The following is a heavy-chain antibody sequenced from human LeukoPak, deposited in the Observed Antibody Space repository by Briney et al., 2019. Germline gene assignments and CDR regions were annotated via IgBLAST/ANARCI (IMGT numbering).Heavy chain of an antibody. J-gene: IGHJ4*02. CDR1: GYTFTSYG. D-gene: IGHD1-26*01. V-gene: IGHV1-18*01. CDR3: AGDIGGIVGAPLDY. CDR2: ISAYNGNT. Sequence: ASVKVSCKASGYTFTSYGISWVRQAPGQGLEWMGWISAYNGNTNYAQKLQGRVTMTTDTSTSTAYMELRSLRSDDTAVYYCAGDIGGIVGAPLDYWGQGTLVTVSS.